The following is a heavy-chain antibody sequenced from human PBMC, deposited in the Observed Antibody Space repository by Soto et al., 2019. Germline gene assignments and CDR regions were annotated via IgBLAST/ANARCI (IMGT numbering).Heavy chain of an antibody. J-gene: IGHJ5*02. Sequence: QVQLVQSGAEVRKPGASVKVSCKTSGYTFVTYDINWVRQATGQGLEWLGWINPDSGYPGYAQKFQGRVSMTRNVSTTTAYMELSSLTSDDTAIYYCVRGYSGAWGQGTLVTVSS. CDR2: INPDSGYP. D-gene: IGHD5-12*01. CDR3: VRGYSGA. CDR1: GYTFVTYD. V-gene: IGHV1-8*01.